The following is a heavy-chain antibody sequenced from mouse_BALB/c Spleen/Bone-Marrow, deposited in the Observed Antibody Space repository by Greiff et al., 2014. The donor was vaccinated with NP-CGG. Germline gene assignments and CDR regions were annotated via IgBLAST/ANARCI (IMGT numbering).Heavy chain of an antibody. CDR2: IDPANGNT. CDR3: ARYYYGSSCFDC. Sequence: VQLQQSGAELVKPGASVKLSCTASGFNIKDTYMHWVKQRPEQGLEWIGRIDPANGNTKYDPKFQGKATITADTSSNTAYLQLSSLTSEDTAVYYCARYYYGSSCFDCWGQGTTLTVSS. CDR1: GFNIKDTY. D-gene: IGHD1-1*01. J-gene: IGHJ2*01. V-gene: IGHV14-3*02.